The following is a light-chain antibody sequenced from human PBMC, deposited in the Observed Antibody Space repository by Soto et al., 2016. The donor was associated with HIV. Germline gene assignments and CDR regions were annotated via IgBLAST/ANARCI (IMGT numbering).Light chain of an antibody. J-gene: IGKJ2*01. V-gene: IGKV1-5*03. CDR3: QQYNHLYT. CDR2: KAS. CDR1: QSISSW. Sequence: DIQMTQSPATLSASVGDRVTITCRASQSISSWLAWYQQKPGKAPKLLIYKASSLQSGVPSRFSGSGSGTEFTLTISSLQPDDFATYYCQQYNHLYTFGLGDQGLEIK.